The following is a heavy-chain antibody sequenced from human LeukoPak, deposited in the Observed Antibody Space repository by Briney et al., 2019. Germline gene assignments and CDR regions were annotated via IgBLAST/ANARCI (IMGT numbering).Heavy chain of an antibody. J-gene: IGHJ4*02. CDR1: GGSFSGYY. D-gene: IGHD3-22*01. CDR3: ARGPNYYDSSGHGSDY. CDR2: ISRSGST. V-gene: IGHV4-34*01. Sequence: PSETLSLTCAVYGGSFSGYYWSWIRQPPGKGLEWIGEISRSGSTNYNPSLKSRVTISVDTSKNQFSLKLSSVTAADTAVYYCARGPNYYDSSGHGSDYWGQGTLVTVSS.